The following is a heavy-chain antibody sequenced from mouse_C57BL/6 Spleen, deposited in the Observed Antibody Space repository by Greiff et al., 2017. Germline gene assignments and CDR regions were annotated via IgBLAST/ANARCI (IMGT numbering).Heavy chain of an antibody. J-gene: IGHJ1*03. Sequence: VQLKESGPGLVKPSQSLSLTCSVTGYSITSGYYWNWIRQFPGNKLEWMGYISYDGSNNYNPSLKNRISITRDTSKNQFFLKLNSVTTEDTATYYCARGYYGSTLRGWYFDVWGTGTTVTVSS. CDR2: ISYDGSN. CDR1: GYSITSGYY. D-gene: IGHD1-1*01. V-gene: IGHV3-6*01. CDR3: ARGYYGSTLRGWYFDV.